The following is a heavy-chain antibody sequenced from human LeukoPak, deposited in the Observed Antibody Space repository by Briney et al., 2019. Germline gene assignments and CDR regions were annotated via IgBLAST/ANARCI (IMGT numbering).Heavy chain of an antibody. D-gene: IGHD2-15*01. V-gene: IGHV3-33*06. CDR1: GFTFSNYA. J-gene: IGHJ4*02. CDR3: AKSGRKAVAATHYLDY. Sequence: PGGSLRLSCAASGFTFSNYAMHWVRQAPGKGLEWVAVIWYDGSNKYYADSVKGRFTISRDNSKNTLYLQMNSLRAEDTAVYYCAKSGRKAVAATHYLDYWGQGTLVTVSS. CDR2: IWYDGSNK.